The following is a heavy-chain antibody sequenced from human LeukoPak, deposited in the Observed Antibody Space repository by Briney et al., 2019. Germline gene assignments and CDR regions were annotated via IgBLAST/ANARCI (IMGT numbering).Heavy chain of an antibody. J-gene: IGHJ4*02. D-gene: IGHD3-3*01. Sequence: PSETLSLTCNVSGGSISSYYWSWIRQPPGKGLEWIGFVIYSGTTRYNPSLKSRVTISVDTSKNQFSLKVRSVSAADTAVYYCVRELRSGWIDYWGRGTLVTVSS. V-gene: IGHV4-59*01. CDR2: VIYSGTT. CDR3: VRELRSGWIDY. CDR1: GGSISSYY.